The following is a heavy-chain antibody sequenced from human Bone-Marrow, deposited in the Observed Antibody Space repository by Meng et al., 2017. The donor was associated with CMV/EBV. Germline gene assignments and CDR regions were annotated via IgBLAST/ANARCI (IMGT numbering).Heavy chain of an antibody. CDR3: RIVEMATSEDY. J-gene: IGHJ4*02. Sequence: SETLSLTCTVSGGSISSYYWSWIRQPAGKRLEWIGYIYYSGSTNYNPSLKSRVTISVDTSKNQFSLKLSSVTAADTAVYYCRIVEMATSEDYWGQGTLVTVSS. D-gene: IGHD5-24*01. V-gene: IGHV4-59*01. CDR2: IYYSGST. CDR1: GGSISSYY.